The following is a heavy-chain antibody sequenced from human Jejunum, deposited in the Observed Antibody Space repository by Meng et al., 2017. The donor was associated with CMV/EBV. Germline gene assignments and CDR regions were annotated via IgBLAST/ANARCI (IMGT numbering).Heavy chain of an antibody. J-gene: IGHJ4*02. CDR2: IYYTGST. CDR3: AGGPNLNYFDY. V-gene: IGHV4-31*03. Sequence: YTVSGGSISSDNYYWTLIRQHPGAGLEWVGNIYYTGSTYYNPSLKSRLTISVDTSNNQFSLRLTSVTAADTAVYYCAGGPNLNYFDYWGQGALVTVSS. CDR1: GGSISSDNYY. D-gene: IGHD1-1*01.